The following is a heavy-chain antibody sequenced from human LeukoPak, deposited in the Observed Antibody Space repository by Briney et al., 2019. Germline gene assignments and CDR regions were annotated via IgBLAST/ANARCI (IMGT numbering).Heavy chain of an antibody. CDR1: GGSFSGCY. V-gene: IGHV4-34*01. D-gene: IGHD3-22*01. Sequence: PSETLSLTCAVYGGSFSGCYRSWIRQPPGKGLEWIGEINHSGSTNYNPSLKSRVTISVDTSKNQFSLKLSSVTAADTAVYYCARRPLTYYYDSSGYYNYFDYWGQGTLVTVSS. J-gene: IGHJ4*02. CDR2: INHSGST. CDR3: ARRPLTYYYDSSGYYNYFDY.